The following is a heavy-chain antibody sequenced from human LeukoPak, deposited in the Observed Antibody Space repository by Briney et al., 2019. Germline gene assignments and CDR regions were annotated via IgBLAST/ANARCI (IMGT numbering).Heavy chain of an antibody. J-gene: IGHJ4*02. V-gene: IGHV4-59*01. CDR2: IYYSGST. CDR3: ARTGYSSGWSSTYFDY. Sequence: QTSETLSLTCTVSGGSISSYYWSWIRQPPGKGLEWIGYIYYSGSTNYNPSLKSRVTISVDTSKNQFSLKLSSVTAADTAVYYCARTGYSSGWSSTYFDYWGQGTLVTVSS. CDR1: GGSISSYY. D-gene: IGHD6-19*01.